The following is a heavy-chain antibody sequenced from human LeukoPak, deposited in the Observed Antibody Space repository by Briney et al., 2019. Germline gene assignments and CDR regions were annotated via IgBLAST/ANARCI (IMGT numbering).Heavy chain of an antibody. Sequence: SQTLPLTCAVSGGSISSGGYSWSWIRQPPGKGLEWIGYIYHSGSTYYNPSLKSRVTISVDRSKNQFSLKLSSVTAADTAVYDCARGGYRYYGSGSYYRWYYFYYWGQGTLVTVSS. CDR1: GGSISSGGYS. CDR2: IYHSGST. J-gene: IGHJ4*02. V-gene: IGHV4-30-2*01. D-gene: IGHD3-10*01. CDR3: ARGGYRYYGSGSYYRWYYFYY.